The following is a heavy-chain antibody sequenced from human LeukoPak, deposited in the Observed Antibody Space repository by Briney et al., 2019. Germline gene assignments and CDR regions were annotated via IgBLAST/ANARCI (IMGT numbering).Heavy chain of an antibody. D-gene: IGHD3-3*01. J-gene: IGHJ5*02. CDR1: GYTFTGYY. CDR3: AREYDFWSGFPLDP. Sequence: GASVKVSCKASGYTFTGYYMHWVRQAPGQGLEWMGWINPNSGGTNYAQKFQGRVTMTRDTSISTAYMELSRLRSDDTAVYYCAREYDFWSGFPLDPWGQGTLVTVSS. V-gene: IGHV1-2*02. CDR2: INPNSGGT.